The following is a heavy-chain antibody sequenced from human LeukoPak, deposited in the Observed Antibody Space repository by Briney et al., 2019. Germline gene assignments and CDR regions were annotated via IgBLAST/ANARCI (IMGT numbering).Heavy chain of an antibody. D-gene: IGHD1-1*01. V-gene: IGHV4-39*07. CDR2: IYYSGNT. Sequence: PSETLSLTCTVSGGSISSSSYYWGWIRQPPGKGLEWIGSIYYSGNTYYNPSLKSRVTISVDTSKNQFSLKLSSVTAADTAVYYCARGGTREGFDYWGQGTLVTVSS. CDR1: GGSISSSSYY. CDR3: ARGGTREGFDY. J-gene: IGHJ4*02.